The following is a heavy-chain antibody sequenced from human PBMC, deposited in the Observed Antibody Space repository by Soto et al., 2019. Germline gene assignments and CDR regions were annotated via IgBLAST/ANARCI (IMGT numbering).Heavy chain of an antibody. CDR1: GGSFSGYY. V-gene: IGHV4-34*01. CDR3: ADHPKNTLTVYWYFDL. Sequence: PSETLSLTCAVYGGSFSGYYWSWIRQPPGKGLEWIGEINHSGSTNFNPSLKSRVSISVDTSKKQFSLKLSSVTAADTAVYYCADHPKNTLTVYWYFDLWGRGKLVNVS. CDR2: INHSGST. J-gene: IGHJ2*01.